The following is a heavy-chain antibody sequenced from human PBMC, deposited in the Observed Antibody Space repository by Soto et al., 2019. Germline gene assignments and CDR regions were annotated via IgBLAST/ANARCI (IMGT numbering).Heavy chain of an antibody. CDR1: GGSISSYY. D-gene: IGHD1-20*01. CDR2: IYYSGST. Sequence: SETLSLSCTVSGGSISSYYWSLIRQPPGKGLEWIGYIYYSGSTNYNPSLKSRVTISVDTSKNQFSLKLSSVTAGDTAVYYCARDHNWNDVGLFDFRGQGTLVTVSS. J-gene: IGHJ4*02. CDR3: ARDHNWNDVGLFDF. V-gene: IGHV4-59*01.